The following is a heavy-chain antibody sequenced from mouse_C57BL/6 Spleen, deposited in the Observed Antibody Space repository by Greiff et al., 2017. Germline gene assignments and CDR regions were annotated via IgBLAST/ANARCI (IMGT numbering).Heavy chain of an antibody. CDR2: ISSGSSTI. D-gene: IGHD2-5*01. V-gene: IGHV5-17*01. Sequence: EVMLVVSGGGLVKPGGSLKLSCAASGFTFSDYGMHWVRQAPEKGLEWVAYISSGSSTIYYADTVKGRFTISRDNAKNTLFLQMTSLRSEDTAMYYCARHSNYADYYAMDYWGQGTSVTVSS. J-gene: IGHJ4*01. CDR1: GFTFSDYG. CDR3: ARHSNYADYYAMDY.